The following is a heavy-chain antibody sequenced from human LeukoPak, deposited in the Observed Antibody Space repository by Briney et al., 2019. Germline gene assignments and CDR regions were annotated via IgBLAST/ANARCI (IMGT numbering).Heavy chain of an antibody. CDR1: GGSISSGSYY. Sequence: PSQTLSLTCTVSGGSISSGSYYWSWIRQPAGKGLEWIGRIYTSGSTNYNPSLKSRVTISVDTSKNQFSLKLSSVTAADTAVYYCARDWDFSGSYWFDPWGQGTLVTVSS. J-gene: IGHJ5*02. CDR2: IYTSGST. CDR3: ARDWDFSGSYWFDP. V-gene: IGHV4-61*02. D-gene: IGHD1-26*01.